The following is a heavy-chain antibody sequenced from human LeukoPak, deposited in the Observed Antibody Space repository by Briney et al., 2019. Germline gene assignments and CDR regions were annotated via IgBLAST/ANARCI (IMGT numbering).Heavy chain of an antibody. D-gene: IGHD3-10*01. CDR3: ARGKGSMVRGVFNWFDP. Sequence: SETLSLTCAVYGGSFSGYYWSWIRQPPGKGLEWIGGINHSGSTNYNPSLKSRVTISVDTSKNQFSLKLSSVTAADTAVYYCARGKGSMVRGVFNWFDPWGQGTLVTVSS. CDR1: GGSFSGYY. V-gene: IGHV4-34*01. CDR2: INHSGST. J-gene: IGHJ5*02.